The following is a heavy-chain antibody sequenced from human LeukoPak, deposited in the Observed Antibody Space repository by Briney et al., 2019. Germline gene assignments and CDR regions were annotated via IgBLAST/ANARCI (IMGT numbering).Heavy chain of an antibody. Sequence: PSETLSLTCAVYGGSFSGYYWSWIRQPPGKGLEWIGEINHSGSTNYNPSLKSRVTISVDTSKNQFSLKLSSVTAADTAVYYCARAKNWDVRAAYVYWGQGTLVTVSP. CDR3: ARAKNWDVRAAYVY. V-gene: IGHV4-34*01. D-gene: IGHD1-1*01. J-gene: IGHJ4*02. CDR2: INHSGST. CDR1: GGSFSGYY.